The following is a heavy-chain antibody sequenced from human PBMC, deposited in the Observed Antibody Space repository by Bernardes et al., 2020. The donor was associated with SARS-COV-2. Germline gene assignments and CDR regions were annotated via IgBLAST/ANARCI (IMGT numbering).Heavy chain of an antibody. CDR3: ARLPAVTGRYYFDY. J-gene: IGHJ4*02. D-gene: IGHD2-2*01. Sequence: GGSLRLSCAASGFTFHSHWMSWVRQAREAPGNGLEWVANINQVGGEKYYVDSVKGRFTISRDNAKNSLFLQMNSLRAEDTAVYYCARLPAVTGRYYFDYWGRGTLVTVSS. CDR2: INQVGGEK. V-gene: IGHV3-7*03. CDR1: GFTFHSHW.